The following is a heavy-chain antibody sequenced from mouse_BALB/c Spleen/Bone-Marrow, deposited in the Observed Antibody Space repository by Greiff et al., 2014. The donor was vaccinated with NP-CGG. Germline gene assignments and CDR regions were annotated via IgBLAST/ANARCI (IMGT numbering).Heavy chain of an antibody. CDR2: IDPYSGGT. CDR3: SRGVLAYFDY. V-gene: IGHV1S135*01. D-gene: IGHD2-14*01. CDR1: GYAFTNYN. Sequence: VQLKESGPELVKPGASVKVSCKASGYAFTNYNMNWVKQSHGKSLEWIGYIDPYSGGTNYNQKFRGKATLTVDKSSSTAYMHLNSLTSEDSAVYYCSRGVLAYFDYWGQGTTLTASS. J-gene: IGHJ2*01.